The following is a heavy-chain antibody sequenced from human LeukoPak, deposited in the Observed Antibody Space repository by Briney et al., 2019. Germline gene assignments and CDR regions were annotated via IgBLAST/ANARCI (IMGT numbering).Heavy chain of an antibody. D-gene: IGHD3-9*01. Sequence: PSETLSLTCAVYGGSFSGYYWSWIRQPPGKGLEWIGEINHSGSTNYNPSLKSQVTISVDTSKNQFSLKLSSVTAADTAVYYCARFDLRYFDCDWGQGTLVTVSS. CDR1: GGSFSGYY. CDR3: ARFDLRYFDCD. CDR2: INHSGST. J-gene: IGHJ4*02. V-gene: IGHV4-34*01.